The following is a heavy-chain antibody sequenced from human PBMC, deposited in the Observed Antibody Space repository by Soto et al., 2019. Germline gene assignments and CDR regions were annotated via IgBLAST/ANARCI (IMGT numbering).Heavy chain of an antibody. CDR3: ARSTDIQFYY. CDR2: INPNSGGT. D-gene: IGHD3-9*01. V-gene: IGHV1-2*02. CDR1: GYTFTCYY. Sequence: QVQLVQSGAELKTPGASVKVSCKASGYTFTCYYMHWVRQAPGRGLEWMGWINPNSGGTNTAQKFQARVTMTRDRSISADYMEVGRLRSDETAVYECARSTDIQFYYWGQGTRVTVSS. J-gene: IGHJ4*02.